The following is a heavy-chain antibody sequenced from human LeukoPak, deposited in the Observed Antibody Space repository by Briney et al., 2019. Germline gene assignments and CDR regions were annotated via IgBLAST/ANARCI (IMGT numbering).Heavy chain of an antibody. J-gene: IGHJ4*02. V-gene: IGHV4-34*01. Sequence: SETLSLTCAVCGGSFSGYYWSWIRQPPGKGLEWIGEINHSGSTNYNPSLKSRVTISVDTSKNQFSLKLSSVTAADTAVYYCARGGGGNLDYWGQGTLVTVSS. CDR2: INHSGST. CDR1: GGSFSGYY. CDR3: ARGGGGNLDY. D-gene: IGHD3-16*01.